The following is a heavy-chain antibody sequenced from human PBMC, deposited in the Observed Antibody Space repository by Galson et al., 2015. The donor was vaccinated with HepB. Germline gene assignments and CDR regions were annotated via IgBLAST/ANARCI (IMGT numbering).Heavy chain of an antibody. Sequence: SLRLSCASSGFTFSSYGMHWVRQAPGKGLEWVAVIWYDGSNKYYADSVKGRFTISRDNSKNTLYLQMNSLRAEDTAMYYCARVNSGYSAYDPKDVWGQGTTVTASS. CDR3: ARVNSGYSAYDPKDV. J-gene: IGHJ6*02. D-gene: IGHD5-12*01. V-gene: IGHV3-33*01. CDR1: GFTFSSYG. CDR2: IWYDGSNK.